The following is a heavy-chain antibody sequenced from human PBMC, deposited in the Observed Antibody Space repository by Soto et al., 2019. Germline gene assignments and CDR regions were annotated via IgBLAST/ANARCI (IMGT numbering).Heavy chain of an antibody. J-gene: IGHJ6*02. CDR2: ISAYNGNT. V-gene: IGHV1-18*01. Sequence: ASVKVSCKASGYTFTSYGISWVRQAPGQGLEWMGWISAYNGNTNYAQKLQERVTITTDMSTNTAYMELSGLRSEDTAVYYCAASPSFWQNYYYGAMDVWGQGTTVTVSS. CDR3: AASPSFWQNYYYGAMDV. CDR1: GYTFTSYG.